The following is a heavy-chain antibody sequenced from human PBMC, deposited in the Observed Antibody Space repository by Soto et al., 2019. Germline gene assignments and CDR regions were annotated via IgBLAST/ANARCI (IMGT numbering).Heavy chain of an antibody. J-gene: IGHJ5*02. Sequence: QLQLQESGSGLVKPSQTLSLTCAVSGGSISSGGYSWSWVRQPPGKGLEWIGYIYHSGKTYYNPSLKSRVTISVGRSKNQFSLKLSSVTAADTAVYYCARCCYYDSSGYYYPNWFDPWGQGTLVTVSS. CDR1: GGSISSGGYS. V-gene: IGHV4-30-2*01. D-gene: IGHD3-22*01. CDR3: ARCCYYDSSGYYYPNWFDP. CDR2: IYHSGKT.